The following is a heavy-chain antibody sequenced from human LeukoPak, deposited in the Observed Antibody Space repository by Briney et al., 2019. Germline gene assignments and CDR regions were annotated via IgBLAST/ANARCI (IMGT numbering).Heavy chain of an antibody. CDR1: GYTFTSYG. V-gene: IGHV1-18*01. J-gene: IGHJ4*02. CDR2: ISGYNGNT. Sequence: ASVKVSCMASGYTFTSYGISWVRQAPGQGLEWMGWISGYNGNTNYAQNFQVRVTMTKDTSTNTAYMEQRSLRSDDTAVYYCARSSLQLEPPRYWGQGTLVTVSS. D-gene: IGHD1-1*01. CDR3: ARSSLQLEPPRY.